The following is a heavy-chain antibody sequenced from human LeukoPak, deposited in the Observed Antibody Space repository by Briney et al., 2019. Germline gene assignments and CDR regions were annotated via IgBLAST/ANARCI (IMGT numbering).Heavy chain of an antibody. V-gene: IGHV1-46*01. CDR2: INPSIGST. J-gene: IGHJ4*02. Sequence: ASVKVSCKASGYSFTSYYLHWVRQAPRQGLEWMGIINPSIGSTNYAQKFQGRVTMTWDTSTSTVYMELSSLRSEDTAVYYCARDTALDYWGQGTLVTVSS. D-gene: IGHD5-18*01. CDR3: ARDTALDY. CDR1: GYSFTSYY.